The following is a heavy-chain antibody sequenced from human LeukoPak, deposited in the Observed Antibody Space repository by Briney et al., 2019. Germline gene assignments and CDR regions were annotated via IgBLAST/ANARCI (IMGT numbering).Heavy chain of an antibody. Sequence: GGSLRLSCAASGFTFSNYSMNWVRQAPGKGLEWVSSISSSSSYIYYADSVKGRFIISRDNARNEVSLQMSSLRVEDTAIYYCVRDLWARGETVAIGPFDPWGQGTLVTVSS. D-gene: IGHD3-16*01. J-gene: IGHJ5*02. CDR2: ISSSSSYI. CDR1: GFTFSNYS. CDR3: VRDLWARGETVAIGPFDP. V-gene: IGHV3-21*04.